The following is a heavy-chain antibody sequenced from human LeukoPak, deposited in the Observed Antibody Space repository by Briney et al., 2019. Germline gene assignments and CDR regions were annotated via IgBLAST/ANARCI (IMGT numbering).Heavy chain of an antibody. CDR1: GYTFTGYY. J-gene: IGHJ4*02. CDR2: INPNSGGT. V-gene: IGHV1-2*02. Sequence: ASVKVSCKASGYTFTGYYMHWVRQAPGQGLEWMGWINPNSGGTNYAQKFQGRVTMTRDTSISTAYMELSRLRSDDTAVYYCAREDCSSNSCYTGVYWGQGTLVTVSS. CDR3: AREDCSSNSCYTGVY. D-gene: IGHD2-2*02.